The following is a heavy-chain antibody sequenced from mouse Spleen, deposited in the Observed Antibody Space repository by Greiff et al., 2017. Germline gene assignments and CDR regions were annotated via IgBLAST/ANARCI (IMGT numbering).Heavy chain of an antibody. CDR3: ARRGDEGFYYAMDY. Sequence: DVKLQQSGAELVKPGASVKLSCTASGFNIKDTYMHWVKQRPEQGLEWIGRIDPANGNTKYDPKFQGKATITADTSSNTAYLQLSSLTSEDTAVYYCARRGDEGFYYAMDYWGQGTSVTVSS. J-gene: IGHJ4*01. CDR1: GFNIKDTY. CDR2: IDPANGNT. V-gene: IGHV14-3*02. D-gene: IGHD3-3*01.